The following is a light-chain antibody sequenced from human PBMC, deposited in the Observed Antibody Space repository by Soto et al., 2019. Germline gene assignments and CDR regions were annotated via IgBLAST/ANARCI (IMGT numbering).Light chain of an antibody. CDR2: GAS. CDR1: QSVTTN. CDR3: QQYDNWPLWT. J-gene: IGKJ1*01. V-gene: IGKV3-15*01. Sequence: EIVMTQSPATLSVSPGERVTFSCRASQSVTTNLAWYQHKPGQTPRLLIYGASTGATGVPARFSGSGSGTEFTLTINSLQSEDFAVYYCQQYDNWPLWTFGRGTKVDIX.